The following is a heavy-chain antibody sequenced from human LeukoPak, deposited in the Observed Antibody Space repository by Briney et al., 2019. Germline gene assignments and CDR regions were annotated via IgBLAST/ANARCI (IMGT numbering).Heavy chain of an antibody. D-gene: IGHD6-6*01. CDR2: ISYDGSNK. Sequence: GGSLRLSCAASGFTFSSYGMHWVRQAPGKGLEWVAVISYDGSNKYYADSVKGRFTISRDNSKNTLYLQMNSLRAEDTAVYYCAKDNRIAARYFDYWGQGTLVTISS. CDR3: AKDNRIAARYFDY. CDR1: GFTFSSYG. J-gene: IGHJ4*02. V-gene: IGHV3-30*18.